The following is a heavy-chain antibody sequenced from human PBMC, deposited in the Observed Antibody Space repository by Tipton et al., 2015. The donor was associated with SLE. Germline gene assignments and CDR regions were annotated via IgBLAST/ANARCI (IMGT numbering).Heavy chain of an antibody. CDR1: GGSISSYY. CDR3: ARVGLGVDY. V-gene: IGHV4-59*01. CDR2: IYYSGST. Sequence: LRLSCTVSGGSISSYYWSWIRQPPGKGLEWIGYIYYSGSTNYNPSLKSRVTISVDTSKNQFSLKLSSVTAADTAVYYCARVGLGVDYWGQGTLVTVSS. D-gene: IGHD3-16*01. J-gene: IGHJ4*02.